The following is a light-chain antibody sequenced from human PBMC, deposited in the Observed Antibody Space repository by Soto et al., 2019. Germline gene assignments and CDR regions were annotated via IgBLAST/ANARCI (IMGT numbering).Light chain of an antibody. V-gene: IGKV1-39*01. J-gene: IGKJ5*01. CDR3: QQSYSPPPIT. Sequence: DIQMTQAPSSLPASVGDRVTITCRASQTIGNYLNWYQQRPGKAPNLLISAASTLQSGVPSRFSGSGSGTDFTLTISSLQPEDFATYYCQQSYSPPPITFGQGTRLEIK. CDR2: AAS. CDR1: QTIGNY.